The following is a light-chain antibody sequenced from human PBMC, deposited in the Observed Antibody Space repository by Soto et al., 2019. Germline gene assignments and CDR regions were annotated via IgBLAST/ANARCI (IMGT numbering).Light chain of an antibody. CDR1: HRLLYSDGDNY. V-gene: IGKV2-28*01. CDR2: LAS. Sequence: DVVMTQSPLSLPVTLGQPSSISCSSSHRLLYSDGDNYLDWYLQKPGQSPQLLIYLASNRASGVPARFSGSGSGTYFTLKISRVEAEDVGLYYCMQALQTPNTFGQGTRLEIK. J-gene: IGKJ5*01. CDR3: MQALQTPNT.